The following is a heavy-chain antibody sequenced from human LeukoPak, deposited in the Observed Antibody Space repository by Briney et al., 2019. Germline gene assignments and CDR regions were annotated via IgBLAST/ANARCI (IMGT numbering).Heavy chain of an antibody. D-gene: IGHD5-24*01. V-gene: IGHV3-7*01. Sequence: PGGSLRLSCAASGFTFSSYWMSWVRQAPGKGLEWVANIKQDGSEKYYVDSVKGRFTISRDNAKNSLYLQMNSLRAEDTAVYYCARDSKNRGWLQLEVGASLDYWGQGTLVTVSS. CDR3: ARDSKNRGWLQLEVGASLDY. CDR1: GFTFSSYW. J-gene: IGHJ4*02. CDR2: IKQDGSEK.